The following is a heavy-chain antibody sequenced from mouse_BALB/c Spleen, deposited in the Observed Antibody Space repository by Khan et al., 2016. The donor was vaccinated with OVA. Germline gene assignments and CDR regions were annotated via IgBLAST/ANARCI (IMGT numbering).Heavy chain of an antibody. V-gene: IGHV1-7*01. J-gene: IGHJ3*01. CDR3: VNHGSSSAWFTY. CDR2: INPTTDYT. D-gene: IGHD1-1*01. Sequence: VQLVESGAELAKPGASVKMSCKASGYTFTSYWMHWVKQRPGQGLEWIGYINPTTDYTEYNQIFKDKATLTADKSSSTAYMQLSSLTSEDSAVYYCVNHGSSSAWFTYWGQGTLVTGSA. CDR1: GYTFTSYW.